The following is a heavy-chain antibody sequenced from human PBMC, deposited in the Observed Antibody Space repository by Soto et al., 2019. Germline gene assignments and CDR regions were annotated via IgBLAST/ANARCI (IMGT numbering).Heavy chain of an antibody. J-gene: IGHJ4*02. CDR3: ARLGYYDSSGYQFDY. V-gene: IGHV4-39*01. D-gene: IGHD3-22*01. CDR2: IYYSGST. CDR1: GGSISSSSYY. Sequence: PSETLSLTCTVSGGSISSSSYYWGWIRQPPGKGLEWIGSIYYSGSTYYNPSLKSRVTISVDTSKNQFSLKLSSVTAADTAVYYCARLGYYDSSGYQFDYWGQGTLVTVSS.